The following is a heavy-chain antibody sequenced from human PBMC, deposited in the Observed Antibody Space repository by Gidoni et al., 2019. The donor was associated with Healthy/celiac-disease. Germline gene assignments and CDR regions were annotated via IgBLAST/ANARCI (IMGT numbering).Heavy chain of an antibody. CDR1: GGTFSSYA. CDR2: IIPIFGKA. CDR3: ARARYCSGGSCSDFDY. J-gene: IGHJ4*02. V-gene: IGHV1-69*01. Sequence: QVQLVQSGAEVKKPGSSVKVSCKASGGTFSSYAISWVRQAPGQGLEWMGGIIPIFGKANYEQKFQGRVTITADESTSTAYMELSSLRSEDTAVYYCARARYCSGGSCSDFDYWGQGTLVTVSS. D-gene: IGHD2-15*01.